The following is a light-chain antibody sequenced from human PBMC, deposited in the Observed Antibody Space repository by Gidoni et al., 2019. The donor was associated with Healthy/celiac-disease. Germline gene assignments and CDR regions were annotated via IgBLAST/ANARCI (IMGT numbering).Light chain of an antibody. V-gene: IGKV3-20*01. CDR3: QQYGSSPLT. CDR2: GAS. J-gene: IGKJ4*01. CDR1: QSGSSSY. Sequence: EIVLTQSPGTLSLSPGEGATLSCRASQSGSSSYLAWYQQKPGQAPRLLIYGASNRATGIPDRFSGSGSGTDFTLTISRLEPEDFAVYYCQQYGSSPLTFGGGTKVEIK.